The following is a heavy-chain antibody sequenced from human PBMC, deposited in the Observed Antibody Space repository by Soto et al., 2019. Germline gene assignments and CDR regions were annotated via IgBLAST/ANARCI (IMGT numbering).Heavy chain of an antibody. D-gene: IGHD6-19*01. CDR3: ARGGWYIGAFDI. J-gene: IGHJ3*02. CDR2: IIPIFGTS. V-gene: IGHV1-69*13. Sequence: SVKVSFKASAGTFMSYAISWVRQAPGQGLEWMGGIIPIFGTSNYAQKFQGRVTITADESTSTAYMELSSLRSEDTAVYYCARGGWYIGAFDIWGQGTTVTVSS. CDR1: AGTFMSYA.